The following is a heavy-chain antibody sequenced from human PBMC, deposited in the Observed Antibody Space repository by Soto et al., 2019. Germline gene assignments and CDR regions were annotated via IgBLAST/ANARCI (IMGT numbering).Heavy chain of an antibody. CDR2: ISSSGGST. V-gene: IGHV3-23*01. Sequence: EVQLLESGGGLVQPGGSLRLSCAASGFTFSTYAMGWVRQAPGKGLQWVSFISSSGGSTYYADSVKGWFTISRENYKKTVYVQMNSLRLEDTAVYYCARELNDYGEFDCWGQGTLVTVSS. D-gene: IGHD4-17*01. CDR3: ARELNDYGEFDC. CDR1: GFTFSTYA. J-gene: IGHJ4*02.